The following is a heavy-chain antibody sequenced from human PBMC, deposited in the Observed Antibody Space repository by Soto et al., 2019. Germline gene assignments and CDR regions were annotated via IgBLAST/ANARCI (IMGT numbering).Heavy chain of an antibody. CDR1: GYTFTSYY. J-gene: IGHJ4*02. Sequence: GASVKVSCKASGYTFTSYYIHWVRQAPGQGLEWMGIFNPTGDTASYAQKLRGRVTMTRDTSTGTAYMELSSLRSEDTAVYYCARGGVWGSGTSGVFDFWGQGTQVTVSS. V-gene: IGHV1-46*01. D-gene: IGHD3-10*01. CDR2: FNPTGDTA. CDR3: ARGGVWGSGTSGVFDF.